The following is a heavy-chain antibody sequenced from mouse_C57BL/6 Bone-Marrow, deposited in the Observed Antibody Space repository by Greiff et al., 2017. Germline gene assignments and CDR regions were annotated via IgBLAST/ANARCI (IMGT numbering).Heavy chain of an antibody. V-gene: IGHV5-6*01. CDR1: GFTFSSYG. CDR3: ARHDGFYYYAMDY. D-gene: IGHD2-3*01. J-gene: IGHJ4*01. CDR2: ISSGGSYT. Sequence: EVQLVESGGDLVKPGGSLKLSCAASGFTFSSYGMSLVRQTPDKRLEWVATISSGGSYTYYPASVKGRFTISRDNAKNTLYLQMSSLKSEATAMYYCARHDGFYYYAMDYWGQGTSVTVSS.